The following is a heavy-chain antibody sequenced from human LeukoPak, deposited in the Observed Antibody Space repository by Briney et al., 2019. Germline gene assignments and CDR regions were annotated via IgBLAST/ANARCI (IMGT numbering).Heavy chain of an antibody. CDR3: AKQGGRGSTVTNYFDY. Sequence: PGGSLRLSCAASGFTFSSYGMHWVRQAPGKGLEWVALISYDGTNKYYANYVKGRFTISRDNSKDTLYLQMNSLRAEDTAIYYCAKQGGRGSTVTNYFDYWGPGTLVTVSS. V-gene: IGHV3-30*18. D-gene: IGHD4-17*01. CDR2: ISYDGTNK. J-gene: IGHJ4*02. CDR1: GFTFSSYG.